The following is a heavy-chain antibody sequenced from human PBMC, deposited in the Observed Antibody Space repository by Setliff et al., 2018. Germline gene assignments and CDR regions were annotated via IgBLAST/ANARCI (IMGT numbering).Heavy chain of an antibody. CDR1: DGSFSDHY. Sequence: SETLSLTCAVYDGSFSDHYWSWIRQPPGKGLEWIGEINHYGSTSYKSSLKSRVTISVDTSKTQFSLKLSSVTAADTAVYYCARRWNFGPYGSGIHDGFDMWGQGTMVTVSS. D-gene: IGHD3-10*01. J-gene: IGHJ3*02. V-gene: IGHV4-34*01. CDR3: ARRWNFGPYGSGIHDGFDM. CDR2: INHYGST.